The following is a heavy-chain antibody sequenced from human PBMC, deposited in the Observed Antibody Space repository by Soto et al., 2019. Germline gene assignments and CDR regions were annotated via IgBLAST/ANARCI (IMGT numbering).Heavy chain of an antibody. CDR1: GFTFSSYG. V-gene: IGHV3-33*01. D-gene: IGHD3-3*01. J-gene: IGHJ6*02. CDR2: IWYDGSNK. Sequence: PGGSLRLSCAASGFTFSSYGMHWVRQAPGKGLEWVAVIWYDGSNKYYADSVKGRFTISRDNSKNTLYLQINSLRAEDTAVYYCARDGIAHYYDFWSGYLYGMDVWGQGTTVTVSS. CDR3: ARDGIAHYYDFWSGYLYGMDV.